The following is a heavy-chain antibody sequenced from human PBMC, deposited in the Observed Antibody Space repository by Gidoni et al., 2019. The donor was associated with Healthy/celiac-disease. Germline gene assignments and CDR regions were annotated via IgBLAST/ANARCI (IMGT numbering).Heavy chain of an antibody. CDR2: ISYDGSNK. CDR1: GFTFSSYG. D-gene: IGHD3-22*01. V-gene: IGHV3-30*18. CDR3: AKIYYYDSSGYYFDAFDI. Sequence: QVQLVESGGGVVQPGRSLRLSCAASGFTFSSYGRHWVRQAPGKGLEWVAVISYDGSNKYYADSVKGRFTISRDNSKNTLYLQMNSLRAEDTAVYYCAKIYYYDSSGYYFDAFDIWGQGTMVTVSS. J-gene: IGHJ3*02.